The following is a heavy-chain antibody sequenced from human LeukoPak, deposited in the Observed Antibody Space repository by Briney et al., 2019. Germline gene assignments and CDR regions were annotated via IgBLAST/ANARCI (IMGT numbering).Heavy chain of an antibody. J-gene: IGHJ4*02. Sequence: GASVKVSCKASGYTFTGYYMHWVRQAPGQGLEWMGRINPTSGGTNYAQKFQGRVTMTRDTSISTAYMELSRLRSDDTAVYYCARGITMIVAPPEDYWGQGTLVTVSS. V-gene: IGHV1-2*06. CDR2: INPTSGGT. CDR1: GYTFTGYY. CDR3: ARGITMIVAPPEDY. D-gene: IGHD3-22*01.